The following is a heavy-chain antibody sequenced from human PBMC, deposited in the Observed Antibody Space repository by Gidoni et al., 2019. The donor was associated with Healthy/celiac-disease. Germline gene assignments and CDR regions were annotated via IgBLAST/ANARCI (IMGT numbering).Heavy chain of an antibody. CDR2: ISGSGGST. CDR1: GFPFSSYA. D-gene: IGHD4-17*01. CDR3: AKSTVTNDHQGDFDY. Sequence: EVQLLESGGGLVQPGGSLRLSCAASGFPFSSYAMSWVRQAPGKGLEWGSAISGSGGSTYYADSVKGRFTISRDNSKNTLYLQMNSLRAEDTAVYYCAKSTVTNDHQGDFDYWGQGTLVTVSS. J-gene: IGHJ4*02. V-gene: IGHV3-23*01.